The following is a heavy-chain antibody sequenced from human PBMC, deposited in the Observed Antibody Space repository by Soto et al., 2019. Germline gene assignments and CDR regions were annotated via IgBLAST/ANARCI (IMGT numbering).Heavy chain of an antibody. J-gene: IGHJ5*02. CDR1: GGTFSSYT. D-gene: IGHD3-3*01. Sequence: QVQLVQSGAEVKKPGSSVKVSCKASGGTFSSYTISWVRQAPGQGLEWMGRIIPILGIANYAQKFQGRVTITADKSTSTAYMDLSSLRSEDTAVYYCARKSGRYNWFDPWGQGTLVTVSS. CDR2: IIPILGIA. CDR3: ARKSGRYNWFDP. V-gene: IGHV1-69*02.